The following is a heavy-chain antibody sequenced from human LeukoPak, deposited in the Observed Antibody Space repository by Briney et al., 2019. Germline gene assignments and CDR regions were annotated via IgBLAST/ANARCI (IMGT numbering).Heavy chain of an antibody. CDR1: GCSFSSYG. CDR3: ARGYLRGVQNVGY. Sequence: GRSLRLSRAASGCSFSSYGMHWVRQAPGKGLEWVAVISYDGSNKYYADSVKGRFTISRDNSKNTLYLQMNSLRAEDTAVYYCARGYLRGVQNVGYWGQGTLVTVSS. D-gene: IGHD3-10*02. J-gene: IGHJ4*02. CDR2: ISYDGSNK. V-gene: IGHV3-30*03.